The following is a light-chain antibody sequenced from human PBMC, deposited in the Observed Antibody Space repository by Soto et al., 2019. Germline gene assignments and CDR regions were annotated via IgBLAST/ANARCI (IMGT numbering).Light chain of an antibody. Sequence: DIQMTQSPTSLSASVGDRVTITCRASQGIRNFVAWYQQKPGKAPKLLIYAASTLQSGVPSRFSGSGSGTDFTLTITSLQAEDVATYSCQKYSSVPVFDPGTNVEIK. V-gene: IGKV1-27*01. CDR3: QKYSSVPV. J-gene: IGKJ3*01. CDR2: AAS. CDR1: QGIRNF.